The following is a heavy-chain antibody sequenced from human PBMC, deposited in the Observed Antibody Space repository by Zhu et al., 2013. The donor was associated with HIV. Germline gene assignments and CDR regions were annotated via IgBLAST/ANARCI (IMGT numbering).Heavy chain of an antibody. CDR1: GGTFSSYT. J-gene: IGHJ5*02. V-gene: IGHV1-69*09. D-gene: IGHD1-20*01. Sequence: QVQLVQSGAEVKKPGSSVKVSCKASGGTFSSYTISWVRQAPGQGLEWMGRIIPILGIANYAQKFQGRVTITADKSTSTAYMELSSLRSEDTAVYYCARDVTGKGRGYNWFDPWGQGTLVTVSS. CDR2: IIPILGIA. CDR3: ARDVTGKGRGYNWFDP.